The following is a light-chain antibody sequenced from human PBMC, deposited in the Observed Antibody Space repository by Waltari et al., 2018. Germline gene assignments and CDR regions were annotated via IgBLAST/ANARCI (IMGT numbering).Light chain of an antibody. V-gene: IGLV2-23*01. Sequence: QSALTQPASVSGSPGQSLTIPCTGTSSAVASYNLVPWYQQHPGKAPKLMIYEGSKRPSGVSNRFSGSKSGNTASLTISGLQAEDEADYYCCSYTAGSTWVFGGGTKLTVL. J-gene: IGLJ3*02. CDR3: CSYTAGSTWV. CDR1: SSAVASYNL. CDR2: EGS.